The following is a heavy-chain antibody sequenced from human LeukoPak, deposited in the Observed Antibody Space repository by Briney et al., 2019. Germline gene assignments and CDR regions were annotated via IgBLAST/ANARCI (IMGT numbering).Heavy chain of an antibody. J-gene: IGHJ4*02. CDR1: GFIFNNYA. CDR2: ISWNSGSI. V-gene: IGHV3-9*01. Sequence: GGPLRLSCAGSGFIFNNYAMHWVRQPPGKGLEWVSGISWNSGSIDYADSVKGRFTISRDNAKNSLYLQMNSLRVEDTAFYYCAKDNRRHYTSGPNPDSLHWGQGALVTVSS. D-gene: IGHD6-19*01. CDR3: AKDNRRHYTSGPNPDSLH.